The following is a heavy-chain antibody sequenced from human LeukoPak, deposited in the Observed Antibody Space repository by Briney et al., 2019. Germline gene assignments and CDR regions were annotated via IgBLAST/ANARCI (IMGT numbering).Heavy chain of an antibody. J-gene: IGHJ6*03. CDR2: MNPNSGNT. Sequence: VASVKVSCKASGYTFTSYDINWVRQATGQGLEWMGWMNPNSGNTGYAQKFQGRVTMTRNTSISTAYMELSSLRSEDTAVYYCARGNRVPAAIFYYYYYMDVWGKGTTVTVSS. V-gene: IGHV1-8*01. D-gene: IGHD2-2*01. CDR3: ARGNRVPAAIFYYYYYMDV. CDR1: GYTFTSYD.